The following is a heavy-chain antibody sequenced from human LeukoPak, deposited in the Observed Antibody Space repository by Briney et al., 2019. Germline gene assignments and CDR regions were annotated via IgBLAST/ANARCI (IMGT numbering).Heavy chain of an antibody. CDR3: ARGHSSGWFYFDY. CDR2: ISGSGGTP. J-gene: IGHJ4*02. D-gene: IGHD6-19*01. Sequence: GGSLRLSCATSGFTFGNFAMTWVRQAPGKGLEWVSTISGSGGTPHYADSVKDRFTISRDNSKNTLWLQMNSLRPEDTAGYYCARGHSSGWFYFDYWGQGILVTVSS. V-gene: IGHV3-23*01. CDR1: GFTFGNFA.